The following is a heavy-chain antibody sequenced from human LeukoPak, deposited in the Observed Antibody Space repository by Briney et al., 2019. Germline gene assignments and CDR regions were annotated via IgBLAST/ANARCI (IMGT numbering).Heavy chain of an antibody. CDR1: GGSFSGYY. CDR3: ARGGGWGYTEWPIRRKYYMDV. CDR2: INHSGST. D-gene: IGHD5-12*01. J-gene: IGHJ6*03. V-gene: IGHV4-34*01. Sequence: SENLSLTCAVYGGSFSGYYWSWIRQPPGKGLEWIGEINHSGSTNYNPSLKSRVTISVDTSKNQFSLKLSSVTAADTAVYYCARGGGWGYTEWPIRRKYYMDVWGKGTTVTVSS.